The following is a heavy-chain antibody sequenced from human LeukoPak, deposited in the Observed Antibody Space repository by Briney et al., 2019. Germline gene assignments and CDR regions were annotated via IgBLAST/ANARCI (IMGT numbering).Heavy chain of an antibody. V-gene: IGHV1-18*01. CDR2: ISAYNGNT. J-gene: IGHJ6*02. Sequence: ASVKVSCKASGYTLTRYGISWVRQAPGQGLEWMGWISAYNGNTNYAQKLQGRVTMTTDTSTSTAYMELRSLRSEDTAVYYCARDFLWFGELSDGMDVWGQGTTVTVSS. CDR3: ARDFLWFGELSDGMDV. CDR1: GYTLTRYG. D-gene: IGHD3-10*01.